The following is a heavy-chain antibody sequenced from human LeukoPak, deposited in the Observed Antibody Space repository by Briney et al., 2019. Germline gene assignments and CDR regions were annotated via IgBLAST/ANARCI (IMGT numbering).Heavy chain of an antibody. CDR1: GFTFSSHD. CDR3: ARAASNYDFWSGPPNFDY. J-gene: IGHJ4*02. CDR2: ISYDGSNK. D-gene: IGHD3-3*01. Sequence: GGSLRLSCAASGFTFSSHDMHWVRQAPGKGLEWVAVISYDGSNKYSADSVKGRFTISSGNSKNTLYLQMNSLRAEDTAVYYCARAASNYDFWSGPPNFDYWGQGTLVTVSS. V-gene: IGHV3-30-3*01.